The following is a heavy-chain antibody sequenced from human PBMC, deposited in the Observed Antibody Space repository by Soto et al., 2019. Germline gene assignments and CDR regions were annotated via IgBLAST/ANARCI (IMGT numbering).Heavy chain of an antibody. D-gene: IGHD3-10*01. CDR1: GFTFNNYA. V-gene: IGHV3-23*01. CDR2: ISGGGDTT. J-gene: IGHJ4*02. Sequence: EVQLLESGGGLVQPGGSLRLSCAASGFTFNNYAMTWVRQALGKGLEWVSAISGGGDTTSYADSVKGRFTVPRDGSKNTLYLQMSSLRAEDTALYYCAKGRCGSGSLTPRVDCWGQGTLVTVSS. CDR3: AKGRCGSGSLTPRVDC.